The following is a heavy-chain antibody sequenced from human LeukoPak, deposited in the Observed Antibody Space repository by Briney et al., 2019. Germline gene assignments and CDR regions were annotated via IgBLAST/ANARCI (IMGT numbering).Heavy chain of an antibody. CDR1: GFTFSSYA. J-gene: IGHJ4*02. Sequence: GGSLRLSCAASGFTFSSYAMSWVRQAPGKGLEWVSAISGSGGSTYYADSVKGRFTIPRDNSKNTLYLQMNSLRAEDTAVYYCAKDPQYYDILTGYPAVDYWGQGTLVTVSS. CDR2: ISGSGGST. V-gene: IGHV3-23*01. CDR3: AKDPQYYDILTGYPAVDY. D-gene: IGHD3-9*01.